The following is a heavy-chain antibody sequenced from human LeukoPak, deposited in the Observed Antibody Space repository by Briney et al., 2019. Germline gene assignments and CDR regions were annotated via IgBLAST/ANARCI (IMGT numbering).Heavy chain of an antibody. CDR1: GFTFSSYA. D-gene: IGHD2-2*02. CDR2: LSYDGSNK. J-gene: IGHJ6*03. CDR3: ARDSTDCSSTSCYTYYYYYYMDV. V-gene: IGHV3-30-3*01. Sequence: TGGSLRLSCAASGFTFSSYAMHWVRQAPGKGLEWVAVLSYDGSNKYYADSVKGRFTISRDNSKNTLYLQMNSLRAEDTAVYYCARDSTDCSSTSCYTYYYYYYMDVWGKGTTVTVSS.